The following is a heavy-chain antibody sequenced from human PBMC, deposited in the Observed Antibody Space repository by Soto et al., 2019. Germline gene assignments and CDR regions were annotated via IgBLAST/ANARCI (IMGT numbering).Heavy chain of an antibody. Sequence: QVQLVQSGAEVKKPGSSVKVSCKASGGTFSSYTISWVRQAPGQGLEWMGRIIPILGIANYAQKFQGRVTITADKSTSTAYMELSSLRSEDTAVYYCAREPVQQWLETHYFDYWGQGTLVTVSS. J-gene: IGHJ4*02. D-gene: IGHD6-19*01. CDR3: AREPVQQWLETHYFDY. V-gene: IGHV1-69*08. CDR1: GGTFSSYT. CDR2: IIPILGIA.